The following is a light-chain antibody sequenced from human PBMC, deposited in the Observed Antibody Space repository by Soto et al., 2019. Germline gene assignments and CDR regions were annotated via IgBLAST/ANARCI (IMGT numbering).Light chain of an antibody. CDR2: GAT. CDR1: QTITTY. Sequence: IQMTQSPSSVPASVGDRVTITCRASQTITTYLNWYQQRPGKAPKLLIFGATALQGGVPSRFSGSGSGTDFTLTISSLQPEDFATYHCQQTYITPLTFGGGTKVDI. J-gene: IGKJ4*01. CDR3: QQTYITPLT. V-gene: IGKV1-39*01.